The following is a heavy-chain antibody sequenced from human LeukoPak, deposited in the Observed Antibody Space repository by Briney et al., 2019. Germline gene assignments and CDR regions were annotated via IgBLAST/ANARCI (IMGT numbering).Heavy chain of an antibody. D-gene: IGHD2-2*01. Sequence: PGESLRLSCAASGFTFSNYGMNWVRQAPGRGLEWISYISRSSSPIDYAESVKGRFVISRDNAKDLLYLQMNSLRVEDTAVYYCARLVEASTSCYGYCWSSDPWGQGTLVTVSS. J-gene: IGHJ5*02. V-gene: IGHV3-48*01. CDR3: ARLVEASTSCYGYCWSSDP. CDR1: GFTFSNYG. CDR2: ISRSSSPI.